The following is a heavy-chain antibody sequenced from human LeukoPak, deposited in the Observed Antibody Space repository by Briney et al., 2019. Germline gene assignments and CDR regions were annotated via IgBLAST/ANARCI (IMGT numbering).Heavy chain of an antibody. CDR1: GYTFTSYD. J-gene: IGHJ6*03. CDR3: ASGLRFRVYYYYMDV. V-gene: IGHV1-8*03. Sequence: ASVKVSCKASGYTFTSYDINWVRQATGQGLEWMGWMNPNSGNTGYAQKFQGRVTITRNTSISTAYMELSSLRSEDTAVYYCASGLRFRVYYYYMDVWGKGTTVTVSS. CDR2: MNPNSGNT. D-gene: IGHD3-3*01.